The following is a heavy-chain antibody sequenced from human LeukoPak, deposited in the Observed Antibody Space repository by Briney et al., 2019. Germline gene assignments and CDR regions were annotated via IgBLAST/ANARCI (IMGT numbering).Heavy chain of an antibody. CDR3: ARERITMVRGVIDY. J-gene: IGHJ4*02. Sequence: SVKVSCKASGGTFSSYTISWVRQAPGQGLEWMGRITPILGIANYAQKFQGRVTITADKSTSTAYMELSSLRSEDTAVYYCARERITMVRGVIDYWGQGTLVTVSS. CDR1: GGTFSSYT. CDR2: ITPILGIA. D-gene: IGHD3-10*01. V-gene: IGHV1-69*04.